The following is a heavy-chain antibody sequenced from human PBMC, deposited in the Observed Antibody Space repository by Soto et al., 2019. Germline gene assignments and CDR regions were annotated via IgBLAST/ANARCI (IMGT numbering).Heavy chain of an antibody. V-gene: IGHV1-69*02. CDR2: IIPILGIA. Sequence: ASVKVSCKASAGTFSSYTISWVRQAPGQGLEWMGRIIPILGIANYAQKFQGRVTITADKSTSTAYMELSSLRSEDTAVYYCARGATMTAPFDYWGQGTLVTVSS. J-gene: IGHJ4*02. D-gene: IGHD1-26*01. CDR3: ARGATMTAPFDY. CDR1: AGTFSSYT.